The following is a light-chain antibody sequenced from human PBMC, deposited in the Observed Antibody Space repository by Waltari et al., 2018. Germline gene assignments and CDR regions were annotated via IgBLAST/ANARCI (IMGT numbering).Light chain of an antibody. CDR2: DVS. J-gene: IGLJ2*01. CDR3: SSYTSSSTVV. Sequence: QSALTQPASVSGSPGPSITLSCTGTSSDVGGYNSVSWYQQHPGKAPKLMIYDVSNRPSGVSNRFSGSKSGNTASLTISGLQAEDEADYYCSSYTSSSTVVFGGGTKLTVL. V-gene: IGLV2-14*03. CDR1: SSDVGGYNS.